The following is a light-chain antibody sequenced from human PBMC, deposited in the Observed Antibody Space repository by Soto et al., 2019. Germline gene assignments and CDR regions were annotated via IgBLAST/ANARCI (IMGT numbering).Light chain of an antibody. CDR1: QSVSSY. V-gene: IGKV3-11*01. CDR3: QQRSNWPGT. CDR2: DAS. J-gene: IGKJ1*01. Sequence: EIVLTQSPATLSLSPGERATLSCRASQSVSSYLAWYQQKPGQAPRLLIYDASNRATGIPARFSGSGSGTDFTLTIRSLEPEDFAVNYCQQRSNWPGTFGQATKVPIK.